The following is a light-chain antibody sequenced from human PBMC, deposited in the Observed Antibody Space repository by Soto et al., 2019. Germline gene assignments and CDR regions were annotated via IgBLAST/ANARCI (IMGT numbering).Light chain of an antibody. V-gene: IGLV2-11*01. Sequence: QSALAQPRSVSGSPGQSVTISCTGPTIDVDSSNYVSWYQQHPGKAPKLMIYDVSERPSGVPDRFSGSKSGSTASLTISGLQAEDEDDYYCCSYATTFYVFGSGTKVTV. CDR1: TIDVDSSNY. CDR2: DVS. J-gene: IGLJ1*01. CDR3: CSYATTFYV.